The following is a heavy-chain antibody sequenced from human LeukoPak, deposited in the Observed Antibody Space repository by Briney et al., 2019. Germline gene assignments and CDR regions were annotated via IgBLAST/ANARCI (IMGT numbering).Heavy chain of an antibody. CDR3: ASWSDAFDI. D-gene: IGHD2-8*02. CDR1: GDSLSSGSYY. V-gene: IGHV4-61*02. CDR2: IYTSGST. J-gene: IGHJ3*02. Sequence: SETLSLTCTVSGDSLSSGSYYWSWIRQPAGKGLEWIGRIYTSGSTKYNPSLKSRVTISLDTSKNQFSLKLSSVTAADTAVYYCASWSDAFDIWGQGTMVTVSS.